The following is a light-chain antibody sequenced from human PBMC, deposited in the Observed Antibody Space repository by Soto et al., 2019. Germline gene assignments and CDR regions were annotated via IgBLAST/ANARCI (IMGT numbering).Light chain of an antibody. Sequence: QSVLTQPPSASGSPGQSVTISCTGTSSDVGGHNFVSWYQQHPGKAPKFMIYDVTKPPSGVPDRFSGSKSGITASLTVSGLQADDEAYYYCSAYAGNDNPVIFGGGTKLTVL. CDR3: SAYAGNDNPVI. J-gene: IGLJ2*01. V-gene: IGLV2-8*01. CDR2: DVT. CDR1: SSDVGGHNF.